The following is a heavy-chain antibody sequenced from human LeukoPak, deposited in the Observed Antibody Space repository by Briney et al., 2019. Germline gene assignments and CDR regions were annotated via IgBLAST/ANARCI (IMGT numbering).Heavy chain of an antibody. CDR1: GFTFSSYS. CDR3: ARGQQQLVPSDY. D-gene: IGHD6-13*01. Sequence: GGSLRLSCAASGFTFSSYSMNWVRQAPGKGLEWVSSISSSSSYIYYADSVKGRFTTSRDNAKNSLYLQMNSLRAEDTAVYYCARGQQQLVPSDYWGQGTLVTVSS. CDR2: ISSSSSYI. V-gene: IGHV3-21*01. J-gene: IGHJ4*02.